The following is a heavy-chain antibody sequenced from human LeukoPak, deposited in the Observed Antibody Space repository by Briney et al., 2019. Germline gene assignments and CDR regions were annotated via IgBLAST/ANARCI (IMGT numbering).Heavy chain of an antibody. V-gene: IGHV4-4*07. CDR1: GDSIDTHY. CDR2: IYTSGST. D-gene: IGHD6-19*01. Sequence: PSETLSLTCSVSGDSIDTHYWSWIRQPAGKGLEWIGRIYTSGSTNYNPSLKSRVTISLDKSKNQFSLNLSSMTAADTALYYCARGGAVEGRNAFDTWGQGTMVTVSS. J-gene: IGHJ3*02. CDR3: ARGGAVEGRNAFDT.